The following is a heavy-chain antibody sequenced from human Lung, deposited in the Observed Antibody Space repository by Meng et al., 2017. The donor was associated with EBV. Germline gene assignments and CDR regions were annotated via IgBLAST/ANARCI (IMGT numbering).Heavy chain of an antibody. J-gene: IGHJ4*02. V-gene: IGHV4-34*01. CDR3: ARGGTSSAPFDY. D-gene: IGHD2-2*01. CDR1: VRSFSVYY. CDR2: INHSGIT. Sequence: QLQPPEWDVRPFAPSMTLSLTCAGHVRSFSVYYWSWIRQTPGKGLEWIGEINHSGITNYNPSLKSRVTISVDTSKNQFSLSLNSVTAADTAVYYCARGGTSSAPFDYWGQETLVTVSS.